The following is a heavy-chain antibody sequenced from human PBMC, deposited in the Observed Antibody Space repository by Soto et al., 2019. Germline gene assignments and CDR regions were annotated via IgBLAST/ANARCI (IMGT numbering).Heavy chain of an antibody. CDR3: ARESDRGPSRRVDAFDI. CDR1: GGSISSSSYY. CDR2: IYYSGST. D-gene: IGHD3-16*02. J-gene: IGHJ3*02. V-gene: IGHV4-39*07. Sequence: PSETLSLTCTVSGGSISSSSYYWGWIRQPPGKGLEWIGSIYYSGSTNYNPSLKSRVTISVDTSKNQFSLKLSSVTAADTAVYYCARESDRGPSRRVDAFDIWGQGTMVTVSS.